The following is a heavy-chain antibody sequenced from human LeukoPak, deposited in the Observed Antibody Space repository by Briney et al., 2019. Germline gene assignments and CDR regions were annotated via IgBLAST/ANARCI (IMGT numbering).Heavy chain of an antibody. CDR3: ARVRGSSWSSFDY. D-gene: IGHD6-13*01. J-gene: IGHJ4*02. V-gene: IGHV4-59*01. CDR2: IYYSGST. Sequence: SETLSLTCTVSGGSISSYYWSWMRQPPGKGLEWIGYIYYSGSTNYNPSLKSRVTISVDTSKNQFSLKLSSVTAADTAVYYCARVRGSSWSSFDYWGQGTLVTVSS. CDR1: GGSISSYY.